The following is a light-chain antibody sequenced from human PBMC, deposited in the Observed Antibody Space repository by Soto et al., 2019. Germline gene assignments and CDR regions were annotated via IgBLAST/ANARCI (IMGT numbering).Light chain of an antibody. CDR2: DAS. J-gene: IGKJ1*01. V-gene: IGKV1-5*01. CDR3: QQYNSYPWT. CDR1: QSISSW. Sequence: DIQMTQSPSTLSASVGDRVTITCRASQSISSWLAWYQQKPGKAPKVLIYDASSLESGVPSRFSGSGSGTEFTLTISSLQPDDFETYYCQQYNSYPWTLGQGTKVDI.